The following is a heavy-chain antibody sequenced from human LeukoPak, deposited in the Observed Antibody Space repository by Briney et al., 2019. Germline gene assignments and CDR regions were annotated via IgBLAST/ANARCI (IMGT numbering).Heavy chain of an antibody. CDR1: GYTFTSYY. V-gene: IGHV1-46*01. J-gene: IGHJ4*02. Sequence: ASVKVSCKASGYTFTSYYMHWVRQAPGQGLEWMGIINPSGGSTSYAQKFQGRVTMTRDASTSTVYMELSSLRSEDTAVYYCARRGMIAAALDYWGQETLVTVSS. CDR3: ARRGMIAAALDY. CDR2: INPSGGST. D-gene: IGHD6-13*01.